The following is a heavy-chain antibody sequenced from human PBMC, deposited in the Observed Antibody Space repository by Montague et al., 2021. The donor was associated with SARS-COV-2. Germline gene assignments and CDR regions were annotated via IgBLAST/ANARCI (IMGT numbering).Heavy chain of an antibody. CDR1: GGSISSSSYY. D-gene: IGHD1-1*01. J-gene: IGHJ6*02. V-gene: IGHV4-39*01. CDR2: IYYSGST. CDR3: ARRVAGTTVHYYYYGMDV. Sequence: SETLSLTCTVSGGSISSSSYYWGWIRQPPRKGLEWIGSIYYSGSTYYNPSLKSRVTTSVDTSKNQFSLKLSSVTAADTAVYYCARRVAGTTVHYYYYGMDVWGQGTTVTVSS.